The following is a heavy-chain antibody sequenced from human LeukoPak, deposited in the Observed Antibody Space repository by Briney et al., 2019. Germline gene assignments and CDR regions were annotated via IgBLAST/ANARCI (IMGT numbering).Heavy chain of an antibody. D-gene: IGHD4-17*01. J-gene: IGHJ4*02. CDR2: IYHSGST. V-gene: IGHV4-4*02. CDR1: GGSISSSNW. CDR3: ARGEGNTVNLAFDY. Sequence: PSETLSLTCTVSGGSISSSNWWSWVRQPPGKGLEWIGEIYHSGSTNYNPSLKSRVTISVDKSKNQFSLKLSSVTAADTAVYYCARGEGNTVNLAFDYWGQGTLVTVSS.